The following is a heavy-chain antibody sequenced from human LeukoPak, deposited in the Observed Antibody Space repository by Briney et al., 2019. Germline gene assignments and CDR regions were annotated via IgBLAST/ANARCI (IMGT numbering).Heavy chain of an antibody. CDR1: GFTFDDYA. CDR2: ISWNSGSI. J-gene: IGHJ6*04. D-gene: IGHD3-10*01. Sequence: GGSLRLSCAASGFTFDDYAMHWVRQAPGKGLEWVSGISWNSGSIGYADSVKGRFTISRDNAKNSLYLQMNSLRAEDTAVYYCARERGFGQADVWGKGTTVTVSS. CDR3: ARERGFGQADV. V-gene: IGHV3-9*01.